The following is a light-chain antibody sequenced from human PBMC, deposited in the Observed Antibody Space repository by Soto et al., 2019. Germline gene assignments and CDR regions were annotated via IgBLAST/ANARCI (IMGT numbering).Light chain of an antibody. CDR2: KAS. J-gene: IGKJ1*01. CDR3: QQYNGT. CDR1: QSISNW. Sequence: DIQMTQSPSTVSASVGDRVTITCRASQSISNWLAWYQQKPGKAPKLLIYKASSLESGIPSRFSGSGSGTEFIFTISSLQPDDFATYYCQQYNGTFGQGTKVDIK. V-gene: IGKV1-5*03.